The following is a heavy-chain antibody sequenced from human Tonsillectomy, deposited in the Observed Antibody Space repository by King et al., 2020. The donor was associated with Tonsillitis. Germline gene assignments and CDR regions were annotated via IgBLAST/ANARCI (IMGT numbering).Heavy chain of an antibody. V-gene: IGHV3-23*04. Sequence: GQLVQSGGGLVQPGGSLRLSCAASGFTFSSYAMSWVRQAPGKGLEWGSAISGSGGSTYYADSVKGRFTISRDNPKNTLYLQMNSLRAEDTAVYYCAKVLSIAVAGKLDYWGQGTLVTVSS. J-gene: IGHJ4*02. CDR1: GFTFSSYA. D-gene: IGHD6-19*01. CDR3: AKVLSIAVAGKLDY. CDR2: ISGSGGST.